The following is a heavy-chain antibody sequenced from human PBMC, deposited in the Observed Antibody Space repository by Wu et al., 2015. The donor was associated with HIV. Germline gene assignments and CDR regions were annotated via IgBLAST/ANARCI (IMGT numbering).Heavy chain of an antibody. J-gene: IGHJ3*02. D-gene: IGHD5-18*01. CDR2: IVPLFDAP. Sequence: QVQLVQSGAEVKKPGSSVRVSCKASGGTFSTYAISWVRQAPGQGLEWMGRIVPLFDAPNYAQRFHDRLTITADGSTTTAYMELSSLRSEDTAVYYCARDRYVDTAMATHGDAFDIWGPKGTMVTVSS. V-gene: IGHV1-69*13. CDR1: GGTFSTYA. CDR3: ARDRYVDTAMATHGDAFDI.